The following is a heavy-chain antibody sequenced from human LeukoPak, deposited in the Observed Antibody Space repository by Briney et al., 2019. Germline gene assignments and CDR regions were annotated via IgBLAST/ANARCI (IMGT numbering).Heavy chain of an antibody. D-gene: IGHD6-19*01. Sequence: GASVKVSCKASGYTFTGYYMHWVRQAPGQGLEWMGWINPNSGGTNYAQKFQGRVTMTRDTSISTAYMELSRLRSDDTAVYYCARDPVAVAGTGVYYYYYYMDVWGKGTTVTVSS. V-gene: IGHV1-2*02. CDR1: GYTFTGYY. J-gene: IGHJ6*03. CDR3: ARDPVAVAGTGVYYYYYYMDV. CDR2: INPNSGGT.